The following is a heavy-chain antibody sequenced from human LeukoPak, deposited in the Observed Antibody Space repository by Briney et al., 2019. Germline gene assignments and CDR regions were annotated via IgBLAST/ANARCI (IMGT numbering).Heavy chain of an antibody. V-gene: IGHV1-3*01. CDR3: ARDLGYSYGYVY. CDR2: INAGNGNT. D-gene: IGHD5-18*01. CDR1: GYTFTSYA. J-gene: IGHJ4*02. Sequence: GASVKVSCKASGYTFTSYAMHWVRQAPGQRLEWMGWINAGNGNTKYSQKFQGRVTITGDTSASTAYMELSSLRSEDTAVYYCARDLGYSYGYVYWGQGTLVTVSS.